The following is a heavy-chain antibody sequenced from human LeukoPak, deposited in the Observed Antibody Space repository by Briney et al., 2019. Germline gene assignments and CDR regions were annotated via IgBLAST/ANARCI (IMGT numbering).Heavy chain of an antibody. CDR1: GYTFTGYY. J-gene: IGHJ4*02. Sequence: GASVKVSCKASGYTFTGYYVHWVRQAPGQGLEWMGWINPNSGGTNYAQKFQGRVTMTRDTSISTAYMELSRLRSDDTAVYYCARDEGSSWYFDYWGLGTLVTVSS. CDR2: INPNSGGT. D-gene: IGHD6-13*01. CDR3: ARDEGSSWYFDY. V-gene: IGHV1-2*02.